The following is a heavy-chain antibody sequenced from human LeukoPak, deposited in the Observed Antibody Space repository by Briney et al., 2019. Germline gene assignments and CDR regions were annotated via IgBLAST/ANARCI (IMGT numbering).Heavy chain of an antibody. Sequence: ASVKVSCKASGYTFTGYYMHWVRQAPGQGLEWMGWINPDSGGTNYAQKFQGRVTMTRDTSISTAYMELSRLRSDDTAVYYCARDTIFGVVITGEFDYWGQGTLVTVSS. CDR3: ARDTIFGVVITGEFDY. CDR1: GYTFTGYY. J-gene: IGHJ4*02. CDR2: INPDSGGT. D-gene: IGHD3-3*01. V-gene: IGHV1-2*02.